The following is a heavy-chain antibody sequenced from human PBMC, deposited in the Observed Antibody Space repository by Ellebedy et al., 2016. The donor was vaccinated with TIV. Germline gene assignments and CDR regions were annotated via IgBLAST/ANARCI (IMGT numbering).Heavy chain of an antibody. CDR3: ARNRNKYDANGHWNY. CDR2: ISGDGTIK. CDR1: GFTFRDYY. J-gene: IGHJ4*02. V-gene: IGHV3-11*01. Sequence: GESLKISCVASGFTFRDYYMSWIRQAPGKGLECVAYISGDGTIKYYADAVKGRFTVSRDNAENSLHLQMNSLRAEDTAVYYCARNRNKYDANGHWNYWGPGAQVTVSS. D-gene: IGHD2-8*01.